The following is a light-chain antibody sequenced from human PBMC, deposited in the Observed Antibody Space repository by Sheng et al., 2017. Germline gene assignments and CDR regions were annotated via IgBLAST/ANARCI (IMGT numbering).Light chain of an antibody. CDR2: SDA. V-gene: IGLV3-21*04. CDR3: QVWDAARDQYV. Sequence: SYVLTQPPSVSVAPGKTATITCGGDTIGRHSVDWYQQKSGQAPVLVIYSDAARPSGIPERFSASVSDNTATLTIGRVEAGDEADYYCQVWDAARDQYVFGGGTAVIVL. J-gene: IGLJ1*01. CDR1: TIGRHS.